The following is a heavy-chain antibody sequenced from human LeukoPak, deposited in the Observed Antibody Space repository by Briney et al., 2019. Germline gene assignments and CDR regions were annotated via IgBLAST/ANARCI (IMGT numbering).Heavy chain of an antibody. CDR3: AKNGDRGAYCSGGTCNPYYYYYMDV. V-gene: IGHV3-21*04. J-gene: IGHJ6*03. D-gene: IGHD2-15*01. CDR2: ISSSSSYI. Sequence: GGSLRLSCAASGFTFSSYGMNWVRQAPGKGLEWVSSISSSSSYIYYADSVKGRFTISRDNSRNTLYLQMNSLRAEDTAIYYCAKNGDRGAYCSGGTCNPYYYYYMDVWGKGTTVTISS. CDR1: GFTFSSYG.